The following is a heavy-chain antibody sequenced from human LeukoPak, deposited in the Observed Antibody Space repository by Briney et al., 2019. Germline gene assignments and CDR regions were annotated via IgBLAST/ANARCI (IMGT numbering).Heavy chain of an antibody. V-gene: IGHV4-34*01. CDR2: INRSGST. CDR3: ARFGTY. J-gene: IGHJ4*02. Sequence: PSETLSLTCTVSGGSINAYYWSWIRQPPGKGLEWIGEINRSGSTTYNPSLKSQVTISVDTSKNQFSLKLNSVTAADTAVYYCARFGTYWGQGILVTVSS. CDR1: GGSINAYY. D-gene: IGHD3-10*01.